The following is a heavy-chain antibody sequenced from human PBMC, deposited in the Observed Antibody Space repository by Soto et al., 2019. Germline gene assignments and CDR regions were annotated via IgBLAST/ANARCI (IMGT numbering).Heavy chain of an antibody. CDR3: ARDRGFTYYYDSSGYYPLNWFDP. J-gene: IGHJ5*02. D-gene: IGHD3-22*01. V-gene: IGHV3-30-3*01. CDR2: ISYDGSNK. Sequence: RLSCAASGFTFSSYAMHWVRQAPGKGLEWVAVISYDGSNKYYADSVKGRFTISRDNSKNTLYLQMNSLRAEDTAVYYCARDRGFTYYYDSSGYYPLNWFDPWGQGTLVTVSS. CDR1: GFTFSSYA.